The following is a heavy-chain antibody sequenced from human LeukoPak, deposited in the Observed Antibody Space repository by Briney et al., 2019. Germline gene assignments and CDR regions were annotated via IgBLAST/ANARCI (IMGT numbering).Heavy chain of an antibody. CDR2: TSAYNGNT. CDR1: GYTFTSSG. J-gene: IGHJ4*02. Sequence: ASVKVSCKASGYTFTSSGISWVRQAPGQGLEWMRWTSAYNGNTDYAQKLQGRVTMTTDTSTTTAYMELRSLRFEDTAVYYCARDWRTGTQDYWGQGTLVTVSS. V-gene: IGHV1-18*01. D-gene: IGHD1-7*01. CDR3: ARDWRTGTQDY.